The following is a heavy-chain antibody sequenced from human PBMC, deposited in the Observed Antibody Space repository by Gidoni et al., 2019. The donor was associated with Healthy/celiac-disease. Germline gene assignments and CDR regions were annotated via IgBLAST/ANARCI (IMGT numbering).Heavy chain of an antibody. J-gene: IGHJ2*01. D-gene: IGHD1-26*01. CDR3: ARESGVGATEGYFDL. V-gene: IGHV3-53*01. CDR1: GFTVSSNY. CDR2: IYSGGST. Sequence: EVQLVESGGGLIQPGGSLRLSCAASGFTVSSNYMSWVRQAPGKGLEWVSVIYSGGSTYYADSVKGRFTISRDNSKNTLYLQMNSLRAEDTAVYYCARESGVGATEGYFDLWGRGTLVTVSS.